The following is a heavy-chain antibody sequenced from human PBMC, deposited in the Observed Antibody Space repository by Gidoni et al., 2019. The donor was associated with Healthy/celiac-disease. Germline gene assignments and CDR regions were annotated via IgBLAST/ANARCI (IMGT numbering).Heavy chain of an antibody. D-gene: IGHD1-26*01. CDR3: AREGGSLTDNWFDP. J-gene: IGHJ5*02. CDR1: GGTFSSYA. V-gene: IGHV1-69*06. CDR2: IIPIFGTA. Sequence: QVQLVQSGAEVKKPGSSVKVSCKASGGTFSSYAISWVRQDPGQGLEWMGGIIPIFGTANYAQKFQGRVTITADKSTSKAYMELSSLRSEDTAVYYCAREGGSLTDNWFDPWGQGTLVTVSS.